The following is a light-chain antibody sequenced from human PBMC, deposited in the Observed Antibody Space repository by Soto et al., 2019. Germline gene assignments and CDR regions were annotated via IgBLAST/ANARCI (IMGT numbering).Light chain of an antibody. CDR1: RTISSW. V-gene: IGKV1-5*03. CDR3: QQYNSHSRT. J-gene: IGKJ1*01. CDR2: KAS. Sequence: DIQMTQSPSSLSASVGDRVTITCRASRTISSWLAWYQQRPGKAPTLLIYKASTLESGVPSRFSGSGYGTEFTLTISSLHPDDFATYYCQQYNSHSRTFGQGTKVEIK.